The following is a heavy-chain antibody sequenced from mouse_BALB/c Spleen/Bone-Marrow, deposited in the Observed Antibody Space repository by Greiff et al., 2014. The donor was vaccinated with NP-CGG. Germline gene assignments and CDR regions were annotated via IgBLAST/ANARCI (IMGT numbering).Heavy chain of an antibody. CDR1: GFNIKDTF. Sequence: EVQLQQSGAELVKPGASVKLSCTASGFNIKDTFMHWMKQRPEQGLEWNGRIDPANGITKYDPKFQGKATITTDTSSNTAYLQLSSLTSEDTAVDYCASSGNYEGGAMDYWGQGTSATVSS. J-gene: IGHJ4*01. V-gene: IGHV14-3*02. D-gene: IGHD2-1*01. CDR3: ASSGNYEGGAMDY. CDR2: IDPANGIT.